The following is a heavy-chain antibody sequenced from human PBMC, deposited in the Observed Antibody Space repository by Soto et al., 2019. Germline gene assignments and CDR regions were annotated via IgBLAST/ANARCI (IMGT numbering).Heavy chain of an antibody. CDR1: GGSISSYY. D-gene: IGHD2-2*01. V-gene: IGHV4-59*01. CDR3: ARVNIVLVPAAIWFDP. CDR2: IYYSGST. Sequence: SETLSLTCTVSGGSISSYYWSWIRQPPGKGLEWIGYIYYSGSTNYNPSLKSRVTISVDTSKNQFSLKLSSVTAADTAVYYCARVNIVLVPAAIWFDPWGQGTLVTVSS. J-gene: IGHJ5*02.